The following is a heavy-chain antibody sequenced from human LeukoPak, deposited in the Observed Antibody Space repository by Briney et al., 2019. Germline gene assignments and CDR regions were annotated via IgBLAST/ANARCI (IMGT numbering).Heavy chain of an antibody. D-gene: IGHD6-19*01. J-gene: IGHJ4*02. CDR3: VIDRSYSSGWYPRGYFDY. CDR1: GYTFTKYG. CDR2: ISAYNGNT. V-gene: IGHV1-18*01. Sequence: ASVKVSCKASGYTFTKYGFSLVRQAPGQGLEWMGWISAYNGNTKYAEKFQGRVTMTTDTSTSTADMELRSLRSDDTAVYYCVIDRSYSSGWYPRGYFDYWGQGTLVTVSS.